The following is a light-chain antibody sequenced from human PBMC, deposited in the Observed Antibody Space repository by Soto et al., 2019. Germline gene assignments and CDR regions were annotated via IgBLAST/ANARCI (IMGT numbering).Light chain of an antibody. J-gene: IGKJ2*01. V-gene: IGKV3-15*01. CDR3: QHQFNWPPFA. CDR2: HAS. CDR1: QSVGSS. Sequence: IVMTQSPATLSVSPGDRATLSCRASQSVGSSLAWYKQKPGQAHRLLIYHASTSATAVPARFSGSGSGTEFTLTISSQQSADFAVYYCQHQFNWPPFAFGPGTKLEI.